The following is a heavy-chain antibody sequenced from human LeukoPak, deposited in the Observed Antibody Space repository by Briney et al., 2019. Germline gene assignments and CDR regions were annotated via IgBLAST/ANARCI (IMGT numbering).Heavy chain of an antibody. V-gene: IGHV1-2*06. CDR2: INPNTGGT. CDR1: GYTFTGYY. CDR3: AKVPPSITAAGNWLGP. Sequence: ASVKVSCKASGYTFTGYYIQWVREAPGQGLEWMGRINPNTGGTDYAQKFRGRVTMTRDTSITTAYMELSRLTSDDTAIYYCAKVPPSITAAGNWLGPWGQGALVTVSS. J-gene: IGHJ5*02. D-gene: IGHD6-13*01.